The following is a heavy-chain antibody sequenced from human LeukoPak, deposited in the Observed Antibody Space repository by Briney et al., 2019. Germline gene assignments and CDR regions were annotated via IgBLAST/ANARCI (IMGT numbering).Heavy chain of an antibody. CDR2: MNPNSGNT. Sequence: ASVKVSCKASGYTFTSYDINWVRQATGRGLEWMGWMNPNSGNTGYAQKFQGRVTMTRNTSISTAYMELSSLRSEDTAVYYCARGGYSGYVCDYWGQGTLVTVSS. D-gene: IGHD5-12*01. CDR1: GYTFTSYD. J-gene: IGHJ4*02. V-gene: IGHV1-8*01. CDR3: ARGGYSGYVCDY.